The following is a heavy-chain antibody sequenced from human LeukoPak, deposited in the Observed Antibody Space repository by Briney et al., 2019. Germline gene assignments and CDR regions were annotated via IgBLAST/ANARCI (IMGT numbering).Heavy chain of an antibody. CDR3: ARDGGYDFWSGYYQDY. D-gene: IGHD3-3*01. Sequence: GGSLRLSCATSGFTFSRYAMHWVRQAPGRGLEWVALISYDANIGSNKYYADSVKGRFTISRDNSKNTLYLQMNSLRAEDTAVYYCARDGGYDFWSGYYQDYWGQGTLVTVSS. J-gene: IGHJ4*02. V-gene: IGHV3-30-3*01. CDR2: ISYDANIGSNK. CDR1: GFTFSRYA.